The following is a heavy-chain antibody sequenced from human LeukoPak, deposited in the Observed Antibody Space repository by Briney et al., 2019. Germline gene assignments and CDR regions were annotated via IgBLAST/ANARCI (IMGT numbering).Heavy chain of an antibody. J-gene: IGHJ5*02. CDR1: GYTFTSYG. D-gene: IGHD6-19*01. CDR2: ISAYNGNT. V-gene: IGHV1-18*01. CDR3: ARDPALGYTSGWYNWFDP. Sequence: ASVKVSCKASGYTFTSYGISWVRQAPGQGLEWMGWISAYNGNTNYAQKLQGRVTMTTDTSTSTAYMELRSLGSDDTAVYYCARDPALGYTSGWYNWFDPWGQGTLVTVSS.